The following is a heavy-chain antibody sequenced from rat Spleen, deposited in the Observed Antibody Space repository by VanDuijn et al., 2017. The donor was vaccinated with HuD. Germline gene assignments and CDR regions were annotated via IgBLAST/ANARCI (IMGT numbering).Heavy chain of an antibody. CDR3: ARQDYDATYYPYYYVMDA. J-gene: IGHJ4*01. Sequence: EVQLVESGGGLVQPGRSMKLSCAASGFTFSNYYMTWIRQAPGKGLEWIASISNSGGNTYYVDSVKGRFTISRDNAKSTLYLQMDSLRSEDTATYYCARQDYDATYYPYYYVMDAWGQGASVTVSS. D-gene: IGHD1-12*02. CDR1: GFTFSNYY. V-gene: IGHV5-25*01. CDR2: ISNSGGNT.